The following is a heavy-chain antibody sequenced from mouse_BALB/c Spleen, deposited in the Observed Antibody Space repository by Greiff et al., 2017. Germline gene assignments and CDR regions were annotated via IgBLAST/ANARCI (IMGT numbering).Heavy chain of an antibody. Sequence: VNVVESGPGLVAPSQSLSITCTVSGFSLTSYGVHWVRQPPGKGLEWLGVIWAGGSTNYNSALMSRLSISKDNSKSQVFLKMNSLQTDDTAMYYCARDKGITTVVNYFDYWGQGTTLTVSS. D-gene: IGHD1-1*01. V-gene: IGHV2-9*02. CDR3: ARDKGITTVVNYFDY. J-gene: IGHJ2*01. CDR2: IWAGGST. CDR1: GFSLTSYG.